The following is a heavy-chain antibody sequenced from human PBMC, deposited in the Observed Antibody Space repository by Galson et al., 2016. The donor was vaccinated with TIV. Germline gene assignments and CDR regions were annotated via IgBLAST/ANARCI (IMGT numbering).Heavy chain of an antibody. V-gene: IGHV2-5*05. J-gene: IGHJ3*02. D-gene: IGHD2/OR15-2a*01. Sequence: PALVKPPQPLTLTCTFSGFSLPTRGVGVAWIRQTPGKALQWLASIYYDGHIRHAQSLGNRLSVTKDTSKNQVVLTMSNMDPADSGTFYCARRNSSPRGLDAFDIWGQGTTVSVAS. CDR3: ARRNSSPRGLDAFDI. CDR2: IYYDGHI. CDR1: GFSLPTRGVG.